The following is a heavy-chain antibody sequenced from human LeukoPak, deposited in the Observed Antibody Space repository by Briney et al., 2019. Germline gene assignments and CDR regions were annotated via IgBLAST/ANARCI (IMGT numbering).Heavy chain of an antibody. J-gene: IGHJ5*02. Sequence: SETLSLTCTVSGGSISSYYWSWIRQPPGKGLEWIGYIYYSGSTNYNPSLKSRVTISVDTSKSQFSLKLSSVTAADTAVYYCASLTGTNWFDPWGQGTLVTVSS. CDR1: GGSISSYY. V-gene: IGHV4-59*01. CDR3: ASLTGTNWFDP. D-gene: IGHD1-7*01. CDR2: IYYSGST.